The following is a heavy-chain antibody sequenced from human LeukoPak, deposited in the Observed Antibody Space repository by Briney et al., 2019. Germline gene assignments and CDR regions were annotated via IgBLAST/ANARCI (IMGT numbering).Heavy chain of an antibody. D-gene: IGHD2-8*01. Sequence: GGSLRLSCAASGFSFGDYGMSWVRQAPGKGLEWVSGIHWNGGSTGYADSVRGRFTISRDNAKNSLYLQMNSLRAEDTALYRCASGGFRANGVCYVLHYWGQGTLVTVSS. CDR2: IHWNGGST. J-gene: IGHJ4*02. V-gene: IGHV3-20*01. CDR1: GFSFGDYG. CDR3: ASGGFRANGVCYVLHY.